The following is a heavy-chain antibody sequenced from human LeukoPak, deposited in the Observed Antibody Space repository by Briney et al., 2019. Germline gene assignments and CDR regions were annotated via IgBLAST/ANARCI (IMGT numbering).Heavy chain of an antibody. Sequence: GGSLNLSGEASGFTVSSNYRSWVRKAQGKGLEWVSVIYSGGSTYYADSVKGRFTISRDNSKNTLYLQMNSLRAEDTAVYYCATIHYWGQGTLVTVSS. CDR2: IYSGGST. J-gene: IGHJ4*02. CDR3: ATIHY. V-gene: IGHV3-66*01. CDR1: GFTVSSNY.